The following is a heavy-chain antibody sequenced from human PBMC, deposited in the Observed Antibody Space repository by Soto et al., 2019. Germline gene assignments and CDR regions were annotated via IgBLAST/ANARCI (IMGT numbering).Heavy chain of an antibody. Sequence: GKGLEWVSSISSSSSYIYYADSVKGRFTISRDNAKNSLYLQMNSLRAEDTAVYYCARVTSPQLEVGYYYYVMDVWGQGTTVTVSS. J-gene: IGHJ6*02. CDR2: ISSSSSYI. V-gene: IGHV3-21*01. CDR3: ARVTSPQLEVGYYYYVMDV. D-gene: IGHD6-13*01.